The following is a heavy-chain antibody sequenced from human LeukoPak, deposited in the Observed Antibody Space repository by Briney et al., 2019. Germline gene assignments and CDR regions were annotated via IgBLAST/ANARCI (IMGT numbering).Heavy chain of an antibody. CDR2: IKEDGTEK. J-gene: IGHJ1*01. CDR3: ARVITVYNVYEEVAEYFQY. D-gene: IGHD5/OR15-5a*01. V-gene: IGHV3-7*01. Sequence: GGSLRLSCEVSGFTFSRHSMSWIRQAPGKGLEWVAKIKEDGTEKYYVGSVEGRFTISRDNARNTLFLQMNSLRADDTAVYYCARVITVYNVYEEVAEYFQYWGQGTLVTVSS. CDR1: GFTFSRHS.